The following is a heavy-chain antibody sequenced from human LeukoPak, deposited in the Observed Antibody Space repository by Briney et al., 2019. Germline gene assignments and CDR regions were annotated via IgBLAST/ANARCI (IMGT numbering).Heavy chain of an antibody. Sequence: GGSLRLSCAASGFTFSIYAMSWVRQAPGKGLEWVSAISGSGGSAYYADSVKGRFTISRDNSKNTLYLQMNSLRAEDTAVYYCAKKGYYDGSGYYMYYFDHWGQGTLVTVSS. D-gene: IGHD3-22*01. V-gene: IGHV3-23*01. J-gene: IGHJ4*02. CDR2: ISGSGGSA. CDR3: AKKGYYDGSGYYMYYFDH. CDR1: GFTFSIYA.